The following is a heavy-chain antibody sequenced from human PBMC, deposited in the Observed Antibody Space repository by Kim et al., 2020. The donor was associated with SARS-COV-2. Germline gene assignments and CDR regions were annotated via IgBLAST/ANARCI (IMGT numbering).Heavy chain of an antibody. CDR1: GDSVSSESSH. V-gene: IGHV4-61*01. Sequence: SETLSLTCTVSGDSVSSESSHWCWIRQPPGKGLEYIGCFHYTGTTYYNPALKGQLTILQDTSKNQFSLRLTSVTAADTAVYYCASYRVSVGGSGYWGQGTLVTVSS. D-gene: IGHD3-10*01. J-gene: IGHJ4*02. CDR2: FHYTGTT. CDR3: ASYRVSVGGSGY.